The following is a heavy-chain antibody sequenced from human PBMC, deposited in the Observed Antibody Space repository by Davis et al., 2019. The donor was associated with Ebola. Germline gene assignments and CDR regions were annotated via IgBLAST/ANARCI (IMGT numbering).Heavy chain of an antibody. V-gene: IGHV3-30-3*01. D-gene: IGHD1-20*01. CDR2: ISYDGSNK. Sequence: PGGSLRLSCAASGFTFSSYAMHWVRQAPGKGLEWVAVISYDGSNKYYADSVKGRFTISRDNSKNTLYLQMNSLRAEDTAVYYCAKDRYNWNDARGMDVWGQGTTVTVSS. J-gene: IGHJ6*02. CDR3: AKDRYNWNDARGMDV. CDR1: GFTFSSYA.